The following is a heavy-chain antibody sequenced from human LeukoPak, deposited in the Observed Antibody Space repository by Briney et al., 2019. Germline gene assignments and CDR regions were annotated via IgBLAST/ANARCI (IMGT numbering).Heavy chain of an antibody. CDR1: GYTFTGCL. Sequence: GASVKVSCKGSGYTFTGCLMHWVRQAPGQGLEWMGRINPNSGGTNYAQKFQGRVTMTRDTSITTAYMELSRLRSDDTAVYYCARDRLFSYYDYVWGSENWFDPWGQGTLVTVSS. CDR3: ARDRLFSYYDYVWGSENWFDP. CDR2: INPNSGGT. V-gene: IGHV1-2*06. D-gene: IGHD3-16*01. J-gene: IGHJ5*02.